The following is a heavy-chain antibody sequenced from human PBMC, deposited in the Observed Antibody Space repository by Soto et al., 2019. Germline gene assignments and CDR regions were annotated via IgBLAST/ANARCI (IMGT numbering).Heavy chain of an antibody. J-gene: IGHJ4*02. Sequence: SGGSLRLSCSASGFTFSSYAMHWVRQASGKGLEYVSAISSNGGSTYYADSVKGRFTISRDNSKNTLYLQMSSLRAEDTAVYYCVKEGATSAFDYWGQGTLVTVSS. CDR2: ISSNGGST. D-gene: IGHD1-26*01. CDR1: GFTFSSYA. CDR3: VKEGATSAFDY. V-gene: IGHV3-64D*06.